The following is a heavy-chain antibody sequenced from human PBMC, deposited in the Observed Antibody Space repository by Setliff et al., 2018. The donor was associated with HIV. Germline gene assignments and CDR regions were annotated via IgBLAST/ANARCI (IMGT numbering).Heavy chain of an antibody. J-gene: IGHJ5*02. Sequence: SETLSLTCTVSGGSISSYYWSWIRQPPGKGLEWIGYIYTSGSTNYNPSLKSRLTISVDTSKNQFSLNLSSVTAADTAVYYCARGGLGKGFDPWGQGTLVTVSS. V-gene: IGHV4-4*08. CDR3: ARGGLGKGFDP. CDR2: IYTSGST. CDR1: GGSISSYY. D-gene: IGHD3-10*01.